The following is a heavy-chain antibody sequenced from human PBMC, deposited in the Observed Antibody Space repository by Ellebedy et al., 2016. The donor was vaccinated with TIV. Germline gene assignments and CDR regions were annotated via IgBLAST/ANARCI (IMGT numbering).Heavy chain of an antibody. J-gene: IGHJ5*02. CDR1: GGSINNDY. CDR3: ARLVQDWFNP. CDR2: IYYTGATT. V-gene: IGHV4-59*13. Sequence: ESLKISXTASGGSINNDYWTWIRQPPGKGLEWIGHIYYTGATTNYNPSLSSRVTISIDASKNQFSLKLTSVTAADTAVYYCARLVQDWFNPWGQGTLVIVSS.